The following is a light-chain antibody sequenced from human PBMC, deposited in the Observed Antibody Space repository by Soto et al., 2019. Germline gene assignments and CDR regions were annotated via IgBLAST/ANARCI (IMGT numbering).Light chain of an antibody. Sequence: EIVLTQSPGTLSLSPGERATLSCRANQSVSSSYLAWYQQKPGQAPRLLIYGASSRATGIPDRFSGSGSGTDFTLTISGLEPEDFAVYYCQQYGSPSTFGQGTKVEIK. CDR2: GAS. J-gene: IGKJ1*01. V-gene: IGKV3-20*01. CDR3: QQYGSPST. CDR1: QSVSSSY.